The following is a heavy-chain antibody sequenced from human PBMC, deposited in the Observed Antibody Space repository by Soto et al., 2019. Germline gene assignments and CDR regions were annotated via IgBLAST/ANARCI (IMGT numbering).Heavy chain of an antibody. CDR1: GGSISSSSYY. CDR2: IYYSGST. Sequence: PSETLSLTCTVSGGSISSSSYYWGWIRQPPGKGLEWIGSIYYSGSTYYNPSLKSRVTISVDTSKNQFSLKLSSVTAADAAVYYCASPLDTYYYDSSGYADFDYWGQGTLSPSPQ. CDR3: ASPLDTYYYDSSGYADFDY. V-gene: IGHV4-39*01. J-gene: IGHJ4*02. D-gene: IGHD3-22*01.